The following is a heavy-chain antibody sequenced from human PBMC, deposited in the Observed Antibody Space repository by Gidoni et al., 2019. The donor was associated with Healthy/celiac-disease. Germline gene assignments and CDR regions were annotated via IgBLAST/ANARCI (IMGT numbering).Heavy chain of an antibody. Sequence: QVQLVESGGGVVQPWRSLRLSCAASGFTFSSYGMHWVRQAPGKGLEWVAVIWYDGSNKYYADSVKGRFTISRDNSKNTLYLQMNSLRAEDTAVYYCARDGGYCSGGSCYVYGDPYYFDYWGQGTLVTVSS. D-gene: IGHD2-15*01. CDR2: IWYDGSNK. V-gene: IGHV3-33*01. CDR3: ARDGGYCSGGSCYVYGDPYYFDY. J-gene: IGHJ4*02. CDR1: GFTFSSYG.